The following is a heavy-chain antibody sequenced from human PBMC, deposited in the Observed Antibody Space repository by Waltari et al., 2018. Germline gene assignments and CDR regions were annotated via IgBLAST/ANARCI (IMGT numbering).Heavy chain of an antibody. CDR1: GGSISSGCYY. CDR3: ARVGLWFGESHGVDAFDI. V-gene: IGHV4-31*03. D-gene: IGHD3-10*01. Sequence: QVQLQESGPGLVKPSQTLSLTCPVPGGSISSGCYYWSWLRQHPGKGLEWIGYIYYSGSTYYNPSLKSRVTISVDTSKNQFSLKLSSVTAADTAVYYCARVGLWFGESHGVDAFDIWGQGTMVTVSS. J-gene: IGHJ3*02. CDR2: IYYSGST.